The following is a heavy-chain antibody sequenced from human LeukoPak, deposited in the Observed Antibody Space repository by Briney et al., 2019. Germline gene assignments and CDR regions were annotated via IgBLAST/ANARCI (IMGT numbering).Heavy chain of an antibody. CDR1: VGTFISYA. J-gene: IGHJ4*02. D-gene: IGHD3-10*01. CDR3: NFYGSGSFYDGYYFDY. Sequence: SVRVSCKASVGTFISYAISWVRQAPGQGLEWVGGIIPIFGTANYAQKFQGRVTITADKSTSTAYMELSSLRSEDTAVYYCNFYGSGSFYDGYYFDYWGQGTLVTVSS. CDR2: IIPIFGTA. V-gene: IGHV1-69*06.